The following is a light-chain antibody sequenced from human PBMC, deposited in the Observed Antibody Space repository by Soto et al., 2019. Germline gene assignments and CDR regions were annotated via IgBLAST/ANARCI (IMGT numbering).Light chain of an antibody. V-gene: IGLV2-23*01. CDR1: SSDVGSDNL. J-gene: IGLJ3*02. Sequence: QAVVTQPASVSGSPGQSITISCTGTSSDVGSDNLVSWYQQHPGKAPKLMIYEGSKRPSGVSNRFSGPKCGNPASLTFSVVHAEDEADYYSCSYAVRSTWVFGRGTKMSVL. CDR3: CSYAVRSTWV. CDR2: EGS.